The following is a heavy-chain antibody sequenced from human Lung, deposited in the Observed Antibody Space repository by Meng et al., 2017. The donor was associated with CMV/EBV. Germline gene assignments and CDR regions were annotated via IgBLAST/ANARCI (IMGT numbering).Heavy chain of an antibody. V-gene: IGHV3-7*01. CDR1: GFTFSSYW. D-gene: IGHD3-22*01. J-gene: IGHJ4*02. CDR2: IKQDGSEK. Sequence: ESLKISXAASGFTFSSYWMSWVRQAPGKGLEWVANIKQDGSEKYYVDSVKGRFTISRDNAKNSLYLQMNSLRAEDTAVYYCATVRYYYDSSGYPYYWGQGTLVTVSS. CDR3: ATVRYYYDSSGYPYY.